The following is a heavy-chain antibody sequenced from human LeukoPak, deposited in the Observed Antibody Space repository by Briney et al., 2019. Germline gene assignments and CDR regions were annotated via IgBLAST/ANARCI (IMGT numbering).Heavy chain of an antibody. Sequence: SETLSLTCTVSGGSISSYYWSWIRQPPGKGLEWIGEINHSGSTNYNPSLKSRVTISVDTSKNQFSLKLSSVTAADTAVYYCARGPKGWLQFGKHAFDIWGQGTMVTVSS. D-gene: IGHD5-24*01. J-gene: IGHJ3*02. V-gene: IGHV4-34*01. CDR2: INHSGST. CDR1: GGSISSYY. CDR3: ARGPKGWLQFGKHAFDI.